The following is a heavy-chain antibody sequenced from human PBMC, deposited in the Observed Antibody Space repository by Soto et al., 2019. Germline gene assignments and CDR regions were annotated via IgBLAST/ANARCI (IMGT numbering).Heavy chain of an antibody. Sequence: GGSLRLSCAASGFTFSSYGMHWVRQAPGKGLEWVAVISYDGSNKYYADSVKGRFTISRDNSKNTLYLQMNSLRAEDTAVYYCAKDSRYCSSTSCYLFDYWGQGTLVTVSS. D-gene: IGHD2-2*01. CDR3: AKDSRYCSSTSCYLFDY. V-gene: IGHV3-30*18. CDR2: ISYDGSNK. CDR1: GFTFSSYG. J-gene: IGHJ4*02.